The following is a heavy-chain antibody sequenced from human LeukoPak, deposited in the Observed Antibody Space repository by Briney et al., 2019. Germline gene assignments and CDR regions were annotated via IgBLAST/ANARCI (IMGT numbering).Heavy chain of an antibody. CDR2: IHSTGNS. V-gene: IGHV4-39*01. D-gene: IGHD2-15*01. Sequence: SETLSLTCTVSGGSISGTDLYWGWIRQLPGKGLEWIGNIHSTGNSFCNPSLKSRVTISIDTSKDQFSLKLSSVTAADTAVYYCEKDSHLDVWGHGTTVTVSS. J-gene: IGHJ6*02. CDR1: GGSISGTDLY. CDR3: EKDSHLDV.